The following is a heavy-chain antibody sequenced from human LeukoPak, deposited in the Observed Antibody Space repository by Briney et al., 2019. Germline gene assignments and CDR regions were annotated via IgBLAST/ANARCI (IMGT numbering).Heavy chain of an antibody. J-gene: IGHJ4*02. CDR1: GYSISSGYY. CDR3: ARITDPFDY. D-gene: IGHD1-20*01. CDR2: ISSSSSYI. V-gene: IGHV3-21*01. Sequence: ETLSLTCAVSGYSISSGYYWGWIRQPPGKGLEWVSSISSSSSYIYYADSVKGRFTISRDNAKNSLYLQMNSLRAEDTAVYYCARITDPFDYWGQGTLVTVSS.